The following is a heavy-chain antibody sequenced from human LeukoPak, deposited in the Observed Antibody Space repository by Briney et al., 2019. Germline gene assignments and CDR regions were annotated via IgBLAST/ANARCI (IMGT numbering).Heavy chain of an antibody. D-gene: IGHD2-2*02. CDR1: GFTYSRDW. Sequence: LSGGSLRLSCAASGFTYSRDWTAWVRQAPGKGLEWVANIKEDGREKNYVDSVKGRFTISRDNAENSVYLQMNDLRAEDTGVYYCARARVGYCSSTSCYRGVYYYYYYYMDVWGKGTTVTVSS. CDR2: IKEDGREK. CDR3: ARARVGYCSSTSCYRGVYYYYYYYMDV. V-gene: IGHV3-7*01. J-gene: IGHJ6*03.